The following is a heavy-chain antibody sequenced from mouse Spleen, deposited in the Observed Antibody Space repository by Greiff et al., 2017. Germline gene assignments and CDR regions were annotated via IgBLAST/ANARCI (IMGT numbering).Heavy chain of an antibody. J-gene: IGHJ3*01. V-gene: IGHV4-1*02. Sequence: EVKLLESGGGLVQPGGSLKLSCAASGFAFSRYWMSWVRQAPGKGLEWIGEINPDSSTINYTPSLKDKFIISRDNAKNTLYLQMSKVRSEDTALCYCARPGLTMITTWFAYWGQGTLVTVSA. CDR2: INPDSSTI. D-gene: IGHD2-4*01. CDR3: ARPGLTMITTWFAY. CDR1: GFAFSRYW.